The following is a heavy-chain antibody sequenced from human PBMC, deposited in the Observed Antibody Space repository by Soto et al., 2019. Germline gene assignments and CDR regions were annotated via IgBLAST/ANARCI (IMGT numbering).Heavy chain of an antibody. J-gene: IGHJ4*02. CDR3: ARGRETTVFDY. CDR2: INPSGGTT. D-gene: IGHD4-17*01. V-gene: IGHV1-46*01. CDR1: GYTFTTFY. Sequence: VQLVQSGAEVKKPGASVKVSCKASGYTFTTFYMHWVRQAPGQGLEWMGIINPSGGTTSYPQKFQGRITMTRDTSTSTVYMELSSLRSEDTAMYYCARGRETTVFDYWGQGTLVTVSS.